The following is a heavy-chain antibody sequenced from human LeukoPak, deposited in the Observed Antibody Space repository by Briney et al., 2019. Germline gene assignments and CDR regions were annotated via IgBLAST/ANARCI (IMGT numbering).Heavy chain of an antibody. D-gene: IGHD1-26*01. V-gene: IGHV3-30*03. J-gene: IGHJ4*02. CDR1: GFTFSSYG. CDR3: ARDRYSGSYYPYFDY. CDR2: ISYDGSNK. Sequence: GGSLRLSCAASGFTFSSYGMHWVRQAPGKGLEWVAVISYDGSNKYYADSVKGRFTISRDNSKNTLYLQMNSLRAEDTAVYYCARDRYSGSYYPYFDYWGQGTLVTVSS.